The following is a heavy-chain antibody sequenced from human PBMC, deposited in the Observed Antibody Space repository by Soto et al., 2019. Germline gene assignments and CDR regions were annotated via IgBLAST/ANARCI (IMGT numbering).Heavy chain of an antibody. Sequence: VGSLRLSCAASGFTFSSYWMSWVRQAPGKGLEWVANIKQDGSEKYYVDSVKGRFTISRDNAKNSLYLQMNSLRAEDTAVYYCASAHRMLNAFDIWGQGTMVTVSS. CDR1: GFTFSSYW. J-gene: IGHJ3*02. D-gene: IGHD2-8*01. CDR2: IKQDGSEK. CDR3: ASAHRMLNAFDI. V-gene: IGHV3-7*03.